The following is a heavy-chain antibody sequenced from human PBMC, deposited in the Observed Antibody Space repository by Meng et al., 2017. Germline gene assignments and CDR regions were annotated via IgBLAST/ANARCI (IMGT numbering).Heavy chain of an antibody. V-gene: IGHV7-4-1*02. CDR2: INNNTGNP. CDR3: ARRYYYDSSGYYFYVFGY. CDR1: VYAFTSFG. Sequence: VQSGSQLEKRGSSGKVSCKAAVYAFTSFGMNWVRQAPGPGLEWMGWINNNTGNPTYAQGFTGRFVFSLDTSVSTAYLQISSLKAEDTAVYYCARRYYYDSSGYYFYVFGYWGQGTLVTVSS. J-gene: IGHJ4*02. D-gene: IGHD3-22*01.